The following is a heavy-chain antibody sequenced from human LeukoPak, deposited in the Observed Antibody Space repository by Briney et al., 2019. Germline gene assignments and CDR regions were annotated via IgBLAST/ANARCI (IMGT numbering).Heavy chain of an antibody. CDR2: ISDSDSTI. CDR3: ARGALAGSWSDFQAFDF. J-gene: IGHJ3*01. Sequence: GGAPRISCAAPGFTFSAYYMSLDRQAPGKGVEWLSYISDSDSTIYYADSVKGRFTISRDNAKNSLYLQMHSLRVEDTALYYCARGALAGSWSDFQAFDFWGPGTMVTVSS. D-gene: IGHD6-19*01. CDR1: GFTFSAYY. V-gene: IGHV3-11*01.